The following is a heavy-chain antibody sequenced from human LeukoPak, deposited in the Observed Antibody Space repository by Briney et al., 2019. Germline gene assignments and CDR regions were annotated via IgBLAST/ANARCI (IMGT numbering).Heavy chain of an antibody. J-gene: IGHJ4*02. Sequence: GGSLRLSCAASGFTFSSYAMSWVRQAPGKGLEWVSGISTSGVTTYYADSVKGRFTISRDNSKNTLYLQMNSLRAEDTAVYYCAKGAYGHSNPLGYYYFDYWGQGTLVTVSS. CDR3: AKGAYGHSNPLGYYYFDY. CDR1: GFTFSSYA. CDR2: ISTSGVTT. V-gene: IGHV3-23*01. D-gene: IGHD4-11*01.